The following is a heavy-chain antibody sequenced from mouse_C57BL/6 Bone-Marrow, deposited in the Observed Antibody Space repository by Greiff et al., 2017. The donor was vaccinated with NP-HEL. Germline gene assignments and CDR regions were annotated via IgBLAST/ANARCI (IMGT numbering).Heavy chain of an antibody. J-gene: IGHJ1*03. V-gene: IGHV6-3*01. CDR3: TIYDYDWYFDV. CDR1: GFTFSNYW. D-gene: IGHD2-4*01. Sequence: EVKLMESGGGLVQPGGSMKLSCVASGFTFSNYWMNWVRQSPEKGLEWVAQIRLKSDNYATHYAESVKGRFTISRDDSKSSVYLQMNNLRAEDTGIYYCTIYDYDWYFDVWGTGTTVTVSS. CDR2: IRLKSDNYAT.